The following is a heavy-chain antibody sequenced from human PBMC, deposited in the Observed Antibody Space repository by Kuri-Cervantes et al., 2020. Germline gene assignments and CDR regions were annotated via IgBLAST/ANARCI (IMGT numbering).Heavy chain of an antibody. CDR3: ARASRYFDWLSI. D-gene: IGHD3-9*01. J-gene: IGHJ3*02. V-gene: IGHV1-3*01. CDR1: GYTFTSYA. Sequence: ASVKVSCKASGYTFTSYAMHWVRQAPGQRLEWTGWINAGNGNTKYSQKFQGRVTITRDTSASTAYMELSSLRSEDTAVYYCARASRYFDWLSIWGQGTIVTVSS. CDR2: INAGNGNT.